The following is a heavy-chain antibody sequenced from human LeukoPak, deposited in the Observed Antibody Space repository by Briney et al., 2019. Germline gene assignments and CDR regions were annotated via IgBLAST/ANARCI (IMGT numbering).Heavy chain of an antibody. CDR3: ARGRGDSKGTSFHY. D-gene: IGHD3-22*01. CDR2: IYYIGST. CDR1: GGSISNYY. J-gene: IGHJ4*02. V-gene: IGHV4-59*01. Sequence: SETLSLTCTVSGGSISNYYWSSIRQPPGKGLEWIGYIYYIGSTTYNPSLKSRVTISIDTSKNKFSLRLSSVTAAHTAVYYCARGRGDSKGTSFHYWGQGTLVTVSA.